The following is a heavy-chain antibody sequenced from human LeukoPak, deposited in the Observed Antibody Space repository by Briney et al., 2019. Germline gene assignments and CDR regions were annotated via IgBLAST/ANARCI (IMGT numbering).Heavy chain of an antibody. CDR3: ARGQRGITIFGVVMDV. CDR1: GFTFSRYW. Sequence: GGSLRLSCAASGFTFSRYWMHWVRQAPGKGLEWVSSISSSSSYIYYADSVKGRFTISRDNAKNSLYLQMNSLRAEDTAVYYCARGQRGITIFGVVMDVWGQGTTVTVSS. D-gene: IGHD3-3*01. V-gene: IGHV3-21*01. CDR2: ISSSSSYI. J-gene: IGHJ6*02.